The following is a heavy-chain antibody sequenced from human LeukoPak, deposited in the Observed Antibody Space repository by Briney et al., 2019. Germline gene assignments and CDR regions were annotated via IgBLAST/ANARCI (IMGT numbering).Heavy chain of an antibody. CDR3: AKEDYDMAPLGYY. CDR1: GFTFSSYG. J-gene: IGHJ4*02. CDR2: ISYDGSNK. Sequence: GGSLRLSCAASGFTFSSYGMHWVRQAPGKGLEWVAVISYDGSNKYYADSVKGRFTISRDNSKNTLYLQMNSLRAEDTAVYYCAKEDYDMAPLGYYWGQGTLVTVSS. D-gene: IGHD3-9*01. V-gene: IGHV3-30*18.